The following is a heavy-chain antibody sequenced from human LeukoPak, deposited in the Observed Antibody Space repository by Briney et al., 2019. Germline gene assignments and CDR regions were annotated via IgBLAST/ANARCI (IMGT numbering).Heavy chain of an antibody. V-gene: IGHV3-30*04. J-gene: IGHJ4*02. D-gene: IGHD3-22*01. CDR2: ISYDGSNK. CDR1: GFTFSSYA. CDR3: ASDSSGYYGVFDF. Sequence: GGSLRLSCAASGFTFSSYAMHWVRQAPGKGLEWVAVISYDGSNKYYADSVKGRFTISRDNSKNTLFLQMSSLRAEDTAVYYCASDSSGYYGVFDFWGQGTLVTVSS.